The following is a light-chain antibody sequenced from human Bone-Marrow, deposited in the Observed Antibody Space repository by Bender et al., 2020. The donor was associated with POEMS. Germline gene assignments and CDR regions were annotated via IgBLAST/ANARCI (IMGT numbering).Light chain of an antibody. V-gene: IGLV2-8*01. J-gene: IGLJ3*02. Sequence: QSALTQPASVSGSPGQSITISCTGTSSDVGTSDSVSWYQQHPGKAPKLLIYEVTKRPSGVPDRFSGSKSGNTASLTVSGLQADDEADYYCSSYAGTNNLGVFGGGTKLTVL. CDR1: SSDVGTSDS. CDR3: SSYAGTNNLGV. CDR2: EVT.